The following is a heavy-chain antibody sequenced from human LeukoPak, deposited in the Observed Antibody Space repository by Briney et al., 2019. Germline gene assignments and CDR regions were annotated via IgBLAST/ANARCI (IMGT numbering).Heavy chain of an antibody. CDR2: ISYDGSNK. D-gene: IGHD1-14*01. Sequence: GGSLRLSCAASGFTFSSYAMHWVRQAPGKGLEWVAVISYDGSNKYYADSVKGRFTISRDNPKNTLYLQMNSLRVEDTAVYYCARDPRGPTGYDHSGRDTFDYWGQGTLVTVSS. V-gene: IGHV3-30*04. J-gene: IGHJ4*02. CDR3: ARDPRGPTGYDHSGRDTFDY. CDR1: GFTFSSYA.